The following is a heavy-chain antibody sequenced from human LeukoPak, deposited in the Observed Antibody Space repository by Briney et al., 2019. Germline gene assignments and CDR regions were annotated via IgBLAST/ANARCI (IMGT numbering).Heavy chain of an antibody. V-gene: IGHV3-48*04. D-gene: IGHD3-3*02. CDR3: ARGIFGVVSIAFDY. CDR2: ISSSGSTI. Sequence: GGSLRLSCAASGFTFRNHGMNWVRQAPGKGLEWVSYISSSGSTIYYADSVKGRFTISRDNAKNSLYLQMNSLRAEDTAVYYCARGIFGVVSIAFDYWGQGTLVTISS. J-gene: IGHJ4*02. CDR1: GFTFRNHG.